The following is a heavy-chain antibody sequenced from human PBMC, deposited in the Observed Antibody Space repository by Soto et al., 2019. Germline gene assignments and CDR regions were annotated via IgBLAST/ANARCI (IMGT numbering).Heavy chain of an antibody. Sequence: QVQLPESGPGLVKPSETLALICTVSGASISGHFWSWVRQPPGKGLEWIGYIFDSVTTNYSPSLQRRVTMSVDTSTSQLSLRLSSVTAADTAVYYCAINADVWGQGTTVTVSS. CDR1: GASISGHF. CDR2: IFDSVTT. CDR3: AINADV. V-gene: IGHV4-59*08. J-gene: IGHJ6*02.